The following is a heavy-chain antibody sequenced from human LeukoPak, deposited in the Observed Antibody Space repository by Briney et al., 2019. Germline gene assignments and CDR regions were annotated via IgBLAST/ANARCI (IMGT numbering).Heavy chain of an antibody. J-gene: IGHJ4*02. CDR1: GFTVSNNY. D-gene: IGHD5-18*01. CDR2: IYSGGST. Sequence: GGSLRLSCAASGFTVSNNYMSGLRQAPGKGLEWVSVIYSGGSTYYADSVKGRFTISRDNSKNTLYLQMNSLRAEDTAVYYCARDSRGYNYLYFDYWGQGTLVTVSS. V-gene: IGHV3-53*01. CDR3: ARDSRGYNYLYFDY.